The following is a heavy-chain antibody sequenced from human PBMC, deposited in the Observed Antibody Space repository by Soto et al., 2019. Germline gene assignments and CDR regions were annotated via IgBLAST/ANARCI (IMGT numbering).Heavy chain of an antibody. D-gene: IGHD2-21*02. CDR1: GYSFTSYW. CDR2: IYPGDSDT. Sequence: ESLKISCKGSGYSFTSYWIGWVRQMPGKGLEWMGIIYPGDSDTRYSPSFQGQVTISADKSISTAYLQWSSLKASDTAMYYCASTIVVVTAIPRDAIDIWGQGPMVTVS. CDR3: ASTIVVVTAIPRDAIDI. J-gene: IGHJ3*02. V-gene: IGHV5-51*01.